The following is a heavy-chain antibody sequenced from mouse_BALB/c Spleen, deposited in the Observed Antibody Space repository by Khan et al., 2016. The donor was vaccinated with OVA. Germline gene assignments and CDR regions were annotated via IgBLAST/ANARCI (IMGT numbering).Heavy chain of an antibody. D-gene: IGHD1-3*01. J-gene: IGHJ3*01. Sequence: EVQLQQSGTVLARPGASVKMSCKASGYSFTSYLIHWVKQRPGQGLEWIGDIYPGNSDTTYNQKFKDKAKLTASTSANTAYMELSSLKNEDSAVYYCSRGGYSSFAYWGQGTLVTVSA. V-gene: IGHV1-5*01. CDR3: SRGGYSSFAY. CDR2: IYPGNSDT. CDR1: GYSFTSYL.